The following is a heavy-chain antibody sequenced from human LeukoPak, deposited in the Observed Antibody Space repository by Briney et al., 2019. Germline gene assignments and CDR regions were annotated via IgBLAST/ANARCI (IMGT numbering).Heavy chain of an antibody. D-gene: IGHD5-24*01. J-gene: IGHJ4*02. V-gene: IGHV1-2*02. CDR1: GYSFIDYY. CDR2: INPRSGGT. Sequence: ASVKVSCKASGYSFIDYYIHWVRQAPGQGLEWMGCINPRSGGTNFAQKFQGRVTLTRDTSITTGYMELSRLQSDDTAVYYCARETSRDGYKDLDYWGQGTLVTVSS. CDR3: ARETSRDGYKDLDY.